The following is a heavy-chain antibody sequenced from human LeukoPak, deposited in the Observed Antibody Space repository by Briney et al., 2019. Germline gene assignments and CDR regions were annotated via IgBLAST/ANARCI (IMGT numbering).Heavy chain of an antibody. V-gene: IGHV3-48*01. CDR3: ARDNPESRDGYNPLTFDI. CDR1: GFTFSSYS. Sequence: QPGGSLRLSCAASGFTFSSYSMNWVRQAPGKGLEWVSYISSSSSTIYYADSVKGRFTISRDNAKNSLYLQMNSLRAEDTAVYYCARDNPESRDGYNPLTFDIWGQGTMVTVSS. CDR2: ISSSSSTI. D-gene: IGHD5-24*01. J-gene: IGHJ3*02.